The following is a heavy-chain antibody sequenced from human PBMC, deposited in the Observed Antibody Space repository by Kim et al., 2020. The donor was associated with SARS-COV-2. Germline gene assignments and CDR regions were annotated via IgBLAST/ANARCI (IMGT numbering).Heavy chain of an antibody. J-gene: IGHJ4*02. Sequence: SVKVSCRPSGGSFGKFAIAWVRQAPGQGLEWIGGIIPIFGSPNYRREFQDRFTISVDESTSTVFMELSSLSSEDTAVYFCVTRNYDILTGAFDSWGQGT. CDR1: GGSFGKFA. CDR3: VTRNYDILTGAFDS. V-gene: IGHV1-69*13. D-gene: IGHD3-9*01. CDR2: IIPIFGSP.